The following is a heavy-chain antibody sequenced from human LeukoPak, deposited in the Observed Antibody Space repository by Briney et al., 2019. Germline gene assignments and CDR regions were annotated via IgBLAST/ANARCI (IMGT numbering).Heavy chain of an antibody. D-gene: IGHD5-18*01. V-gene: IGHV3-30*02. CDR1: GFTFISYG. Sequence: GGSLRLSCAASGFTFISYGMHWVRQAPGKGLEWVAFIRYDGSNKYYADSVKGRFTISRDNSKNTLYLQMNSLRAEDTAVYYCAKERDTAMVTIDYWGQGTLVTVSS. J-gene: IGHJ4*02. CDR3: AKERDTAMVTIDY. CDR2: IRYDGSNK.